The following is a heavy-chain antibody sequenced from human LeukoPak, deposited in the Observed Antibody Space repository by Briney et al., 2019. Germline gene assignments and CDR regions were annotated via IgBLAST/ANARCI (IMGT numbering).Heavy chain of an antibody. CDR3: ARDYSKGGGFDF. V-gene: IGHV4-59*01. D-gene: IGHD4-11*01. Sequence: SETLSLTCTVSGGSISGFYWSWIRPPPGKGLEWIGYMDKSGGTTYNPSLKSRVTISVDTSKNQFSLNLSPVTAADTAVYYCARDYSKGGGFDFWGQGTLVTVSS. CDR1: GGSISGFY. J-gene: IGHJ4*02. CDR2: MDKSGGT.